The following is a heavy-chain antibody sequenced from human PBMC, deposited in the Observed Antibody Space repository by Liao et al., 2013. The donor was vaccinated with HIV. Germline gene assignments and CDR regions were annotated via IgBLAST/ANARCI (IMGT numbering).Heavy chain of an antibody. Sequence: QVQLQESGPGLVKPSQTLSLTCTVSGGSINTGSYSWSWIRQPAGKGLEWIGRISPRGSTNYNPSLKSRFTLSVDTSKNQFSLNPELCDRPXTTTGPYYCAKTVTTFRDFWGYIWG. J-gene: IGHJ3*02. CDR1: GGSINTGSYS. CDR2: ISPRGST. V-gene: IGHV4-61*02. CDR3: AKTVTTFRDFWGYI. D-gene: IGHD3-16*01.